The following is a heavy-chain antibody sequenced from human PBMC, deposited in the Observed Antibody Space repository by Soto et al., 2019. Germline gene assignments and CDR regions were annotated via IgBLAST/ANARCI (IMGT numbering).Heavy chain of an antibody. V-gene: IGHV1-69*13. CDR2: IIPIFGTA. CDR3: AEKTRYLNWCCFYFPPCIDH. CDR1: GGTFSSYA. D-gene: IGHD3-9*01. J-gene: IGHJ4*02. Sequence: ASVKVSCKASGGTFSSYAISWVRQAPGQGLEWMGGIIPIFGTANYAQKLQGRVTITADESTSTAYKELSSLRSEDTAIYYCAEKTRYLNWCCFYFPPCIDHWGQGTLVTVSS.